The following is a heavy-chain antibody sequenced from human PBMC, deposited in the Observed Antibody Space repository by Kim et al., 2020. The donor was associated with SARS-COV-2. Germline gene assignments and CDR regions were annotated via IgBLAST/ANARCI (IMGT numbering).Heavy chain of an antibody. Sequence: GGSLRLSCAASGFTFSSYEMKWVRQAPGKGLEWVSYISSSGSTIYYADSVKGRFTISRDNAKNSLYLQMNSLRAEDTAVYYCARDRSMVRGGLDYWGQGTLVTVSS. D-gene: IGHD3-10*01. CDR3: ARDRSMVRGGLDY. CDR2: ISSSGSTI. J-gene: IGHJ4*02. CDR1: GFTFSSYE. V-gene: IGHV3-48*03.